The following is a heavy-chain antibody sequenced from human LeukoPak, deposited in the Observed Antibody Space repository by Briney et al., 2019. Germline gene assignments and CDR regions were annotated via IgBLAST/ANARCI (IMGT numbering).Heavy chain of an antibody. CDR3: ARDLYSSRTNDAFVI. V-gene: IGHV4-39*07. CDR1: GGSISSSSYY. D-gene: IGHD6-13*01. Sequence: SETLSLTCTVSGGSISSSSYYWGWIRQPPGTGLEWIGSIYYSGSSYYNPSLKSRVTISVDTSKNQFSLKLSSVTAADTAVYYCARDLYSSRTNDAFVIWGRGTMVTVSS. J-gene: IGHJ3*02. CDR2: IYYSGSS.